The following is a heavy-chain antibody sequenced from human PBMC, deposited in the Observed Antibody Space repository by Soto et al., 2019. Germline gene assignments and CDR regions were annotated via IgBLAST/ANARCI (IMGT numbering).Heavy chain of an antibody. CDR3: AKDAADYGDDGYGAFDI. CDR1: GFTFSSYA. V-gene: IGHV3-23*01. D-gene: IGHD4-17*01. Sequence: GGSLRLSCAASGFTFSSYAMSWVRQAPGKGLEWVSAISGSGGSTYYADSVKGRFTISRDNSKNTLYLQMNSLRAEDTAVYYCAKDAADYGDDGYGAFDIWGQGTMVTVSS. CDR2: ISGSGGST. J-gene: IGHJ3*02.